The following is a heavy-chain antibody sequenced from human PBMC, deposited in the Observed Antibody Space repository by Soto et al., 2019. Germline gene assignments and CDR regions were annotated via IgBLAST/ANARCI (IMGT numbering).Heavy chain of an antibody. CDR1: GYTFTSYY. D-gene: IGHD3-22*01. J-gene: IGHJ3*02. CDR2: INPSGGST. Sequence: QVQLVQSGAEVKKPVASVKVSCKASGYTFTSYYMHWVRQAPGQGLEWMGIINPSGGSTSYAQKFQGRVTMTRDTSTSTVDMELSSLRSEDTAVYYCARAPMIVGAFDIWGQGTMVTVSS. V-gene: IGHV1-46*01. CDR3: ARAPMIVGAFDI.